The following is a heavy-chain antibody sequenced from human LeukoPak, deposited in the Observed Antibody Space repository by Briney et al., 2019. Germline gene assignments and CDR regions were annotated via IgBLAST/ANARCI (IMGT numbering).Heavy chain of an antibody. Sequence: PSETLSLTCTVSGGSISSGSYYWSWIRQPAGKGLEWIGRIYTSGSTNYNPSLKSRVTISVDTSKNQFSLKLSSVTAADTAVYYCAREYYAGFDYWGQGTLVTVSS. V-gene: IGHV4-61*02. J-gene: IGHJ4*02. CDR2: IYTSGST. D-gene: IGHD3-3*01. CDR3: AREYYAGFDY. CDR1: GGSISSGSYY.